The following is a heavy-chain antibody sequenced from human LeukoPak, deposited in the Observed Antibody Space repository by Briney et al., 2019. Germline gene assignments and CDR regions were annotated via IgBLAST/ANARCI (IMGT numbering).Heavy chain of an antibody. V-gene: IGHV3-30*18. D-gene: IGHD4-23*01. CDR1: GITLSSYG. CDR2: ISFDGTEK. J-gene: IGHJ4*02. CDR3: AKDFGGLFQGCSDY. Sequence: PGGSLRLSCAASGITLSSYGMHWVRQAPGKGLEWVAFISFDGTEKSYADSVKGRFTISRDNSKSTLFLQMNSLRVEDTAMYYCAKDFGGLFQGCSDYWGQGTPVTVSS.